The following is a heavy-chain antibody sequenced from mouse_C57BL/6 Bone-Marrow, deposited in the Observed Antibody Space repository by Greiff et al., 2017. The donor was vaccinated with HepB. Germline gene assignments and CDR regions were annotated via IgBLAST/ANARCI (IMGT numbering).Heavy chain of an antibody. D-gene: IGHD1-1*01. CDR2: MYPGDGDT. Sequence: QVQLQQSGPELVKPGASVKISCKASGYAFSSSWMNWVKLRPGKGLEWIGRMYPGDGDTNYNGKFKGKSTLTADKSSSTAYMHHSSLTSEDSAVYFCARTTVNAMDYWGQGTSVTVSS. CDR1: GYAFSSSW. V-gene: IGHV1-82*01. J-gene: IGHJ4*01. CDR3: ARTTVNAMDY.